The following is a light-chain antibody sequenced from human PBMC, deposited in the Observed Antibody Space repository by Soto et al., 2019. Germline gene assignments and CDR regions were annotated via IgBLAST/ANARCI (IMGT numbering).Light chain of an antibody. V-gene: IGKV3-11*01. CDR1: QSVSSY. CDR2: DAS. Sequence: EIVLTQSPATLSLSPGERATLSCRASQSVSSYLAWYQQKPGQAPRLLIYDASNRATGIPARFSGSGSGTDFTLTISSLEPEDFAVYYCQQRSTPITFGPGTKVYIK. J-gene: IGKJ3*01. CDR3: QQRSTPIT.